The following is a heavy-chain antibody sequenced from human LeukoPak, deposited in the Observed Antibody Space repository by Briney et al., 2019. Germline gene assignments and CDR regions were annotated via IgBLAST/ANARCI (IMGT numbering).Heavy chain of an antibody. J-gene: IGHJ4*02. CDR3: ASEGVGATFDY. D-gene: IGHD1-26*01. Sequence: GGSLRLSCAASGFTFSSYWMSWVGPAPGKGLEWVANIKQDGSEKYYVNSVKGRFTISRDNAKNSLYLQMNSLRAEDTAVYYCASEGVGATFDYWGQGTLVTVSS. CDR2: IKQDGSEK. V-gene: IGHV3-7*01. CDR1: GFTFSSYW.